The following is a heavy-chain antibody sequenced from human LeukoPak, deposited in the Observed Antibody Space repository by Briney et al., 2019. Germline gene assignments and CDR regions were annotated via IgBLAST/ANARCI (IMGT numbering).Heavy chain of an antibody. V-gene: IGHV1-2*02. Sequence: ASVKVSCKASGYTFTGYYMHWVRQAPGQGLEWMGWINPNSGDTNSAQKFQGRVTMTRDTSISTAYMELSRLRSDDTAVYHCATGNYDILSGYDDAFDIWGQGTMVTVSS. D-gene: IGHD3-9*01. CDR1: GYTFTGYY. J-gene: IGHJ3*02. CDR2: INPNSGDT. CDR3: ATGNYDILSGYDDAFDI.